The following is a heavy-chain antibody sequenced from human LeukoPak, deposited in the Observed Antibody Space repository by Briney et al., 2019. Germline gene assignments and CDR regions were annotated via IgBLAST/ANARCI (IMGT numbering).Heavy chain of an antibody. Sequence: GGSLRLSCAASGFTFSSYEMNWVRQAPGKGLEWVSYISSSGSTIYYADSVKGRFTISRDNAKNSLYLQMNSLRAEDTAVYYCAKDHSDILTGFSHEPYYYYYMDVWGKGTTVTVSS. CDR3: AKDHSDILTGFSHEPYYYYYMDV. CDR2: ISSSGSTI. D-gene: IGHD3-9*01. V-gene: IGHV3-48*03. J-gene: IGHJ6*03. CDR1: GFTFSSYE.